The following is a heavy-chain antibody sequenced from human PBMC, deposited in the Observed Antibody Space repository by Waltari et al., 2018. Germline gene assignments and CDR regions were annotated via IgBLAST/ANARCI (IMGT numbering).Heavy chain of an antibody. CDR2: IRYDGSNK. Sequence: QVQLVESGGGVVQPGGSLRLSCAASGFTFSSYGMHWVRQAPGKGLEWLAFIRYDGSNKYYADSVKGRFTISRDNSKNTLYLQMNSLRAEDTAVYYCAKDPPHCGGDCYLGYWGQGTLVTVSS. CDR3: AKDPPHCGGDCYLGY. D-gene: IGHD2-21*01. CDR1: GFTFSSYG. V-gene: IGHV3-30*02. J-gene: IGHJ4*02.